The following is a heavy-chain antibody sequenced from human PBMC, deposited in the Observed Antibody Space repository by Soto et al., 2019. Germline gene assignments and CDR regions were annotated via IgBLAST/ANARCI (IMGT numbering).Heavy chain of an antibody. CDR1: GFTFSSCA. J-gene: IGHJ6*04. D-gene: IGHD1-26*01. CDR2: IIDSGGST. V-gene: IGHV3-23*01. CDR3: GKGRSYYYFYGADV. Sequence: GGSLRLSCAASGFTFSSCAVGWVRQAQGKGLEWVSDIIDSGGSTYYADAVKGRFTISRDNSKSTLYLQMNSLRAEDTAVYYSGKGRSYYYFYGADVWGKGTTVTVSS.